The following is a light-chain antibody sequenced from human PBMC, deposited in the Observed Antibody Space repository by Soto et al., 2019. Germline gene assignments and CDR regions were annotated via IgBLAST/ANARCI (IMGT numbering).Light chain of an antibody. CDR3: QQYVTSSPRT. Sequence: DIQMTQSPSSLSASVGDRVTITCQASQDISNYLNWYQQKPGKAPKLLIYDASNLETGVPSRFSGSGSGTDFTLTITRLEPEDFAVYYCQQYVTSSPRTFGQGTKVEIK. V-gene: IGKV1-33*01. J-gene: IGKJ1*01. CDR1: QDISNY. CDR2: DAS.